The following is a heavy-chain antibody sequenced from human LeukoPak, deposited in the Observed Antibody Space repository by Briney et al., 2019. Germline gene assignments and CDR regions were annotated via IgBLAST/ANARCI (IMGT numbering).Heavy chain of an antibody. CDR2: TSYNGNT. J-gene: IGHJ4*02. Sequence: AAVKVSCKPSGYTFSNYGISWVRQAPGLGLEWMGWTSYNGNTKYAQKFQDRVTMTTDTSTTTAYMELRSLESDDTAVYYCARHSGSGWQALGYWGQGTLVTVSS. V-gene: IGHV1-18*04. D-gene: IGHD6-19*01. CDR3: ARHSGSGWQALGY. CDR1: GYTFSNYG.